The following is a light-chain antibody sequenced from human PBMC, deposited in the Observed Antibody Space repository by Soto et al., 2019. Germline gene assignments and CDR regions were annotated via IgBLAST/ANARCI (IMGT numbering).Light chain of an antibody. J-gene: IGLJ3*02. CDR3: QSYDSSNRV. V-gene: IGLV6-57*02. Sequence: NFMLTQPHSVSESPGKTVTISCTGSSGSIASNYVQWYQQRPGSAPTTVIYEDNQRPSGVPDRFSGSIDSSSNSASLTISGLKTEDEADYYCQSYDSSNRVFGGGTKVT. CDR2: EDN. CDR1: SGSIASNY.